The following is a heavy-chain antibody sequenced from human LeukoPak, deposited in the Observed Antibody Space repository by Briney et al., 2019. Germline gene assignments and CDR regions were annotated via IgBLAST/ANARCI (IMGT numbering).Heavy chain of an antibody. CDR3: ANAMGPSMVRGVIIPAFDY. CDR1: GFTFSSYG. Sequence: AGGSLRLSCAASGFTFSSYGIHWVRQAPGKGLEWVAFIRYDGSNKYYADSVKGRFTISRDNSKNTLYLQMNSLRAEDTAVYYCANAMGPSMVRGVIIPAFDYWGQGTLVTVSS. V-gene: IGHV3-30*02. D-gene: IGHD3-10*01. CDR2: IRYDGSNK. J-gene: IGHJ4*02.